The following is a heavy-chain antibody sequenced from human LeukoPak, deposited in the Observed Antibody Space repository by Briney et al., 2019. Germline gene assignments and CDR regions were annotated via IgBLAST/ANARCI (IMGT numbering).Heavy chain of an antibody. D-gene: IGHD1-26*01. J-gene: IGHJ4*02. V-gene: IGHV1-18*01. CDR1: GYTFTNYG. CDR2: INAYNGNT. CDR3: ARDFNGYSGSYYLLGFDFDY. Sequence: GASVKVSCKASGYTFTNYGISWVRQAPGQGLEWMGWINAYNGNTNYAQKLQGRVTMTTDTSTSTAYMELRSLRSDDTAVYYCARDFNGYSGSYYLLGFDFDYWGQGTLVTVSS.